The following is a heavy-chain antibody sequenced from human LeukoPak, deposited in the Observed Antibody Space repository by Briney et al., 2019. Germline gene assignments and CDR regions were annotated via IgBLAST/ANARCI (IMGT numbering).Heavy chain of an antibody. CDR1: GFTFSNYW. V-gene: IGHV3-7*03. J-gene: IGHJ4*02. Sequence: GGSLRLSCAASGFTFSNYWMNWVRQAPGKGPEWVANIKEDGSEIYYVDSVKGRFTISRDNAKNSLYLQMNSLRAEDTAVYYCARERYGNYNWGQGTLVTVSS. D-gene: IGHD4-11*01. CDR2: IKEDGSEI. CDR3: ARERYGNYN.